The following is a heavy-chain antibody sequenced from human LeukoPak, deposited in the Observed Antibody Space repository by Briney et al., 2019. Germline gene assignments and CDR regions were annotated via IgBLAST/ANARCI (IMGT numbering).Heavy chain of an antibody. V-gene: IGHV1-18*04. CDR3: ARDRRRILAPTTLDS. CDR2: ISAYNNMT. J-gene: IGHJ4*02. Sequence: GAAVKVSCKASGYSFSNYGVSWVRQARGQGLEWMAWISAYNNMTNYAQKFQDRLTVTTDTSTTTAYMELRSLISDDTAVYYCARDRRRILAPTTLDSWGQGTLVTVSS. D-gene: IGHD1-26*01. CDR1: GYSFSNYG.